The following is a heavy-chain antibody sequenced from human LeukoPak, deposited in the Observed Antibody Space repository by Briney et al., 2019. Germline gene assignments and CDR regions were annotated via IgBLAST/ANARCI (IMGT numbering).Heavy chain of an antibody. J-gene: IGHJ4*02. Sequence: SQTLSLTCTVSGGSISSGDYYWSWIRQPPGKGLEWIGYIYYSGSTYYNPSLKSRVTISVDTSKNQFSLKLSSVTAADTAVYYCARLSSEGYCSSTSCYSHWGQGTLVTVSS. CDR3: ARLSSEGYCSSTSCYSH. V-gene: IGHV4-30-4*08. CDR1: GGSISSGDYY. D-gene: IGHD2-2*02. CDR2: IYYSGST.